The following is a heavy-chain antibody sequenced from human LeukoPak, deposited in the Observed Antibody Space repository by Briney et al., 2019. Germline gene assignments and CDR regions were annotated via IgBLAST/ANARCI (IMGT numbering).Heavy chain of an antibody. Sequence: GESLKISCKGSGYSFTSYWIGWVRQMPGKGLEWMGIIYPGDSDTRYSPSFQGQVTISADKSISTAYLQWSSLKASDTAMYYCARFVHCSSTSCSRLYYYYYYMDVWGKGTTVTVSS. V-gene: IGHV5-51*01. CDR1: GYSFTSYW. J-gene: IGHJ6*03. D-gene: IGHD2-2*01. CDR3: ARFVHCSSTSCSRLYYYYYYMDV. CDR2: IYPGDSDT.